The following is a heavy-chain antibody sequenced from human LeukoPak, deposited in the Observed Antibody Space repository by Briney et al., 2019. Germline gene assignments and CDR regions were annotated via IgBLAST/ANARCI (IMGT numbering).Heavy chain of an antibody. J-gene: IGHJ3*02. CDR1: RGSIRTYY. V-gene: IGHV4-59*08. Sequence: SETLSLTCTVSRGSIRTYYWSWIRQSPGKGLEWIGYIYDSGTTKYNPSLKSRVTISVDTSKNQFSLKLSSVTAADTAVYYCARSSGNYYDTDAFDIWGQGTMVTVSS. CDR2: IYDSGTT. CDR3: ARSSGNYYDTDAFDI. D-gene: IGHD1-26*01.